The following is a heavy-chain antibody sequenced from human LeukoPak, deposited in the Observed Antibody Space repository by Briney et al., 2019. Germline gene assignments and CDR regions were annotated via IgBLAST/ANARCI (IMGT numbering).Heavy chain of an antibody. D-gene: IGHD3-10*01. Sequence: GESLKISCKGSGNSFDNHFIGWVRQMPGKGPEWMGIFYPGDSETRYSPSFEGLVTISADKSISTVYLQWSSLEASDTAMYYCARRSTVIRGVLEEAFDYWGQGTPVTVPS. J-gene: IGHJ4*02. CDR2: FYPGDSET. V-gene: IGHV5-51*01. CDR3: ARRSTVIRGVLEEAFDY. CDR1: GNSFDNHF.